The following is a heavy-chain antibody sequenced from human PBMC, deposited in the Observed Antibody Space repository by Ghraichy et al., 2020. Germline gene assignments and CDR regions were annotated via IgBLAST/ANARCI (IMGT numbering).Heavy chain of an antibody. J-gene: IGHJ4*02. CDR1: GTTLSCYW. Sequence: GESLNISCAAYGTTLSCYWMRWVRQAPGKGLEWVANIKQDGSEKYYVDSVKGRFTISRDNAKNSLYLQMNSLRAEDTAVYYCARGLRFLEWLFDYWGQGTLVTVSP. V-gene: IGHV3-7*03. CDR2: IKQDGSEK. CDR3: ARGLRFLEWLFDY. D-gene: IGHD3-3*01.